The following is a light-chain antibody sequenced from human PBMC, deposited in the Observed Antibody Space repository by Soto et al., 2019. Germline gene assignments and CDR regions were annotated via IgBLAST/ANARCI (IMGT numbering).Light chain of an antibody. CDR3: QSYYSTLSARYV. V-gene: IGLV1-40*01. J-gene: IGLJ1*01. CDR2: GNT. CDR1: SSNIGAGYD. Sequence: QSVLTKPPSVSGAPGQRVTISCTGSSSNIGAGYDVHWYQQRPGTAPKLLIFGNTNRPSGVPDRFSGSKSGTSASLAITGLQAEDEGDYYCQSYYSTLSARYVFGTGTKLTVL.